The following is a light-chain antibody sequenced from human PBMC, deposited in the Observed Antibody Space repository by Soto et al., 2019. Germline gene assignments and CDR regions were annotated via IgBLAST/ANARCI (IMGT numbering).Light chain of an antibody. Sequence: DIVMTQTPLSLPVTPGAPASISCRSSQSLFDSDDGTTYLDWYLQKPGQSPQLLIYTLSYWDSGVPDRFSGSGSGTDFTLKISRVEAEEVGVYYCMQRKEFPVTFGGGTKVEIK. V-gene: IGKV2-40*01. CDR1: QSLFDSDDGTTY. CDR2: TLS. CDR3: MQRKEFPVT. J-gene: IGKJ4*01.